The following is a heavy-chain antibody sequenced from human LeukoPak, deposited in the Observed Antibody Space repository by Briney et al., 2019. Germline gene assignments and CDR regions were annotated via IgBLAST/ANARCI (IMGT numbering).Heavy chain of an antibody. Sequence: PSEALSLTCTVSGGSISSSSYYWGWIRQPPGKGPEWIGSIYYSGSTYYNPSLKSRFTISVDTSKNQFSLKLSSVTAADTAVYYCGGCSGGSCYGVDYWGQGTLVTVSS. CDR2: IYYSGST. V-gene: IGHV4-39*01. CDR3: GGCSGGSCYGVDY. D-gene: IGHD2-15*01. J-gene: IGHJ4*02. CDR1: GGSISSSSYY.